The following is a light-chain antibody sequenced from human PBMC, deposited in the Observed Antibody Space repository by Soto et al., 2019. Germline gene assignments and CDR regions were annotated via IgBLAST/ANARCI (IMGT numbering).Light chain of an antibody. CDR1: SSDVGAYNF. CDR2: EVS. V-gene: IGLV2-14*01. J-gene: IGLJ1*01. CDR3: TSYSRGSPYV. Sequence: QSALTQPASVSGSPGQSITISCSGTSSDVGAYNFVSWYQQHAGKAPQLIIYEVSNRPSGISNRFSGSKSDNTASLTISGLQVEDEADYCCTSYSRGSPYVFGSGTKLTVL.